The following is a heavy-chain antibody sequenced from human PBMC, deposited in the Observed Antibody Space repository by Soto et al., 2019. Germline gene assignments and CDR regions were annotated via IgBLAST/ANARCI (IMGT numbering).Heavy chain of an antibody. D-gene: IGHD3-22*01. J-gene: IGHJ4*02. CDR2: MSYDGRNK. Sequence: GGSLRLSCAASGFTFSTYVMHWIRQAPGKGLEWVAVMSYDGRNKYYTDSVKGRFTISRDNSKNTLYLQMNSLGTEDTAVYYCVRDPLDSSGYRFDFWGQGTLVTVSS. CDR1: GFTFSTYV. CDR3: VRDPLDSSGYRFDF. V-gene: IGHV3-30*04.